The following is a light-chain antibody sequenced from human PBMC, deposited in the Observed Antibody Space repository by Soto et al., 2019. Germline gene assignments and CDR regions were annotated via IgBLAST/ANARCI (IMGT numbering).Light chain of an antibody. CDR1: QSVNSNY. J-gene: IGKJ1*01. V-gene: IGKV3-20*01. CDR3: QQYKTYSGT. Sequence: EIVLMQSPGTLSLSPGEGATLSCRASQSVNSNYLAWYQQKPGQAPTVLIFDTSRRATGVPDRFSGSGSGTDFTLTISRLEPDDFATYFCQQYKTYSGTFGQGTRVEIK. CDR2: DTS.